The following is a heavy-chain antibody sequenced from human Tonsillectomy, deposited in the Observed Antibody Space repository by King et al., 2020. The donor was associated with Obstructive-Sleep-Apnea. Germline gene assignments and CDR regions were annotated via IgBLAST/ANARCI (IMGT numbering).Heavy chain of an antibody. D-gene: IGHD4-17*01. CDR2: ISSNGGST. Sequence: QLVQSGGGLVQPGGSLRLSCSASGFTFSTYAMHWVRQAPEKGLEYVSAISSNGGSTYHADSVKGRFTISRDNSKSTLYLQLSSLRADDTAVYYCAKDLSETTVTLPEIWGQGTLVTVSS. CDR3: AKDLSETTVTLPEI. V-gene: IGHV3-64D*09. J-gene: IGHJ4*02. CDR1: GFTFSTYA.